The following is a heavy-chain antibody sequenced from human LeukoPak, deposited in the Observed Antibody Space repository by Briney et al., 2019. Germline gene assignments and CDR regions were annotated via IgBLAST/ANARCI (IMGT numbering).Heavy chain of an antibody. V-gene: IGHV4-59*12. J-gene: IGHJ5*02. D-gene: IGHD6-6*01. CDR2: IYYSGST. CDR1: GGSISSYY. CDR3: ARGFRRMYSSSSFWFDP. Sequence: SETLSLTCTVSGGSISSYYWSWIRQPPGKGLEWIGYIYYSGSTNYNPSLKSRVTISVDTSKNQFSLKLSSVTAADTAVYYCARGFRRMYSSSSFWFDPWGQGTLVTVSS.